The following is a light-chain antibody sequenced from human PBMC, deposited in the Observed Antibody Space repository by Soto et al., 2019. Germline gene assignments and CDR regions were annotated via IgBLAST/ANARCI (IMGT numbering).Light chain of an antibody. Sequence: EIVLTQSPGTLSLSPGERATLSCRASQSVSSSFLAWYQQKPGQAPRLLIYGASRRATGIPDRFSGSVSGTDFTLTISRLEPEDVAVYYCQQYDSSPLTFGGGTKVEIK. CDR2: GAS. V-gene: IGKV3-20*01. CDR3: QQYDSSPLT. J-gene: IGKJ4*01. CDR1: QSVSSSF.